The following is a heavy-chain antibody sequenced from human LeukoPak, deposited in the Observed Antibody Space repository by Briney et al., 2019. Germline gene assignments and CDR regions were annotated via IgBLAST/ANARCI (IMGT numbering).Heavy chain of an antibody. J-gene: IGHJ4*02. V-gene: IGHV3-15*01. CDR1: GFTFSNAR. Sequence: GGSLRLSCAASGFTFSNARMSWVRQAPGKGLEWVGRIKSKTDGGTTDYAAHVKGRFTITRDDSKNTLYLQMNSLKTEDTAVYYCTTTGIYDSSGETYWGQGTLVTVSS. CDR2: IKSKTDGGTT. CDR3: TTTGIYDSSGETY. D-gene: IGHD3-22*01.